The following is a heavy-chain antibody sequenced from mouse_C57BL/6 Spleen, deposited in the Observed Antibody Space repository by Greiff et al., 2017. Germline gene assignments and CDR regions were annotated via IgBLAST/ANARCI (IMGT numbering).Heavy chain of an antibody. CDR1: GYAFSSYW. Sequence: VKLVESGAELVKPGASVKISCKASGYAFSSYWMNWVKQRPGKGLEWIGQIYPGDGDTNYNGKFKGKATLTADKSSSTAYMQLSSLTSEYSAVYFCARYDYDAMDYWGQGTSVTVSS. D-gene: IGHD2-4*01. CDR2: IYPGDGDT. J-gene: IGHJ4*01. V-gene: IGHV1-80*01. CDR3: ARYDYDAMDY.